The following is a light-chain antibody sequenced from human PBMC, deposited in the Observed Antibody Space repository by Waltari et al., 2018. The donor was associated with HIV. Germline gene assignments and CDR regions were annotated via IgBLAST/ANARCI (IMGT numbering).Light chain of an antibody. CDR2: GAS. Sequence: IVMTQSPATLSVSPGARATLSCRSSQTISYNLAWYQQKSGQSPRLLIYGASIRAAGVPARFNGGGSGTEFTLSISGLQSEDFAVYYCQQYNHWPPLTFGGGTRVEI. CDR3: QQYNHWPPLT. J-gene: IGKJ4*01. CDR1: QTISYN. V-gene: IGKV3-15*01.